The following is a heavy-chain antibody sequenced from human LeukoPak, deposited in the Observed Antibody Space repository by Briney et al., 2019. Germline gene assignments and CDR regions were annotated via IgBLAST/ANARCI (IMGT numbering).Heavy chain of an antibody. J-gene: IGHJ4*02. CDR2: IKQDGNEK. CDR3: ARNQRRLDY. V-gene: IGHV3-7*01. CDR1: GFTFSSYA. Sequence: GGSLRLSCAASGFTFSSYAMNWVRQAPGKGLELVANIKQDGNEKYYVDSVKGRFTISRDNAKNSLYLQMNSLRAEDTAVYYCARNQRRLDYWGQGTLVTVSS. D-gene: IGHD1-14*01.